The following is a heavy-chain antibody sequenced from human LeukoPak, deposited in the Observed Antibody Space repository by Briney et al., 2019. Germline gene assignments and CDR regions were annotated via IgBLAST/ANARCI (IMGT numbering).Heavy chain of an antibody. CDR1: GFTFGDYA. D-gene: IGHD6-19*01. CDR2: ISNSGTTI. Sequence: PGRSLRLSCTGSGFTFGDYAMSWVRQAPGKGLEWVSYISNSGTTIYYTDSVKGRFTISRDNAQNSLYLQMNSLRAEDTAVYYCARAVAGTPIDYWGQGTLVTVSS. V-gene: IGHV3-48*03. CDR3: ARAVAGTPIDY. J-gene: IGHJ4*02.